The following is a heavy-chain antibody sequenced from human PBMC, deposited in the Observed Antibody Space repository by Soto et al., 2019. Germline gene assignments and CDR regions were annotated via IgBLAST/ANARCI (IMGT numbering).Heavy chain of an antibody. Sequence: SETLPLTCTVTGGSISSYYWSWIRQPPGKGLEWIGYIYYSGSTNYNPSLKSRVTISVDTSKNQFSLKLSSVTAADTAVYYCARAAAAGTFFSWFDPWGQGTLVTVSS. D-gene: IGHD6-13*01. CDR3: ARAAAAGTFFSWFDP. CDR2: IYYSGST. V-gene: IGHV4-59*01. CDR1: GGSISSYY. J-gene: IGHJ5*02.